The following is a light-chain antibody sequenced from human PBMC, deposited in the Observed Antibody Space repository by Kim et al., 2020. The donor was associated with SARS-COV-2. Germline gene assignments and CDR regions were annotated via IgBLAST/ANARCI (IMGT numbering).Light chain of an antibody. J-gene: IGKJ2*01. CDR1: QTISSW. CDR2: QTS. Sequence: DIQMTQSPSTLSASVGDRVTIACRASQTISSWLAWYQHKPGKTPDLLSYQTSTLEGGVPSRFSGSGSGTEFTRTISNLQSDDVATYYCQQYSGFTYTFVQGTKLEI. V-gene: IGKV1-5*03. CDR3: QQYSGFTYT.